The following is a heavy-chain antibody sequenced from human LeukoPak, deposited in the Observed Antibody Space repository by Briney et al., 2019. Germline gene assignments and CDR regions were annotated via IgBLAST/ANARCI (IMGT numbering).Heavy chain of an antibody. J-gene: IGHJ3*02. Sequence: ASVKVSCKASGYTFTGYYMHWVRQASGQGLEWMGWINPNSGGTNYAQKFQGRVTMTRETSISTAYMELSRLRSDDTAVYYCARVVDWLDACDIWGQETMVTVSS. CDR3: ARVVDWLDACDI. D-gene: IGHD3-9*01. CDR1: GYTFTGYY. V-gene: IGHV1-2*02. CDR2: INPNSGGT.